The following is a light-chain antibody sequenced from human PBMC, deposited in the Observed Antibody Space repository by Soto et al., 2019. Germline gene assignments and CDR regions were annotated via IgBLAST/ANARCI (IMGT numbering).Light chain of an antibody. CDR2: DSS. CDR3: QQFGDWPS. J-gene: IGKJ1*01. CDR1: QSVSSH. Sequence: EIRMTQSPATLSVSPGDNATLSCRASQSVSSHVVWYQQKPGQAPRLLISDSSTRAPSIPARFSGSGSGTEFTLTISSLQSDDFAVYYCQQFGDWPSFGLGTKVEI. V-gene: IGKV3D-15*01.